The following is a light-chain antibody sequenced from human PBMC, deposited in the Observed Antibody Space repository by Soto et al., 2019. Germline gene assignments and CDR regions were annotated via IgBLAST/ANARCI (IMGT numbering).Light chain of an antibody. V-gene: IGKV1-13*02. J-gene: IGKJ4*01. CDR2: DAS. CDR1: PGFSNA. Sequence: AIQLTQSPSSLSASAGDRVTITCRASPGFSNALAWYQQKPGKAPKLLIYDASSLESGVPSRFSGSESGTDFTLIISSLQPEDFATYYCQQFHSYPLTFGGGTKVEIK. CDR3: QQFHSYPLT.